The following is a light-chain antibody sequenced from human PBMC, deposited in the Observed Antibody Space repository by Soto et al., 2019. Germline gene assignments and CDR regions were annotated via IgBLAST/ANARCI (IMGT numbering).Light chain of an antibody. J-gene: IGLJ3*02. CDR2: RNN. CDR1: SSNIGSNP. Sequence: QPVLTQPPSASGTPGQRVTISCSGSSSNIGSNPVYWYQQLPGTAPKLLIYRNNQRPSGVPDRFSGSKSGTSASLAISGLRSEDEADYYCAAWDDSLRGRVFGGGTKLTVL. CDR3: AAWDDSLRGRV. V-gene: IGLV1-47*01.